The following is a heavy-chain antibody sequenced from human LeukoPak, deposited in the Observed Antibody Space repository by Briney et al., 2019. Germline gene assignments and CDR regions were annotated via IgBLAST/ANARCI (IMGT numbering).Heavy chain of an antibody. Sequence: SETLSLTCAVSGYSINSGYYWGWIRQPPGKGLEWIGSIYHSGSTYYNPSLKSRVTISVDTSKNQFSLKLSSVTAADTAVYYCASRYYDFWSGYSAFDYWGQGTLVTVSS. D-gene: IGHD3-3*01. CDR1: GYSINSGYY. CDR3: ASRYYDFWSGYSAFDY. CDR2: IYHSGST. V-gene: IGHV4-38-2*01. J-gene: IGHJ4*02.